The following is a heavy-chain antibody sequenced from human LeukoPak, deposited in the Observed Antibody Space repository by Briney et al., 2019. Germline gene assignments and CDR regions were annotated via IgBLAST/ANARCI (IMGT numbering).Heavy chain of an antibody. CDR2: ISGSGDI. D-gene: IGHD2-21*02. Sequence: GGSLRLSCAASGFTFSSYAMGWVRLAPGKGLEWVSGISGSGDISYAYSVRGRFTISRDNSKNTLYLQMNSLRAEDTAVYYCARERFAVVTANDAFDIWGQGTMVTVSS. J-gene: IGHJ3*02. CDR3: ARERFAVVTANDAFDI. CDR1: GFTFSSYA. V-gene: IGHV3-23*01.